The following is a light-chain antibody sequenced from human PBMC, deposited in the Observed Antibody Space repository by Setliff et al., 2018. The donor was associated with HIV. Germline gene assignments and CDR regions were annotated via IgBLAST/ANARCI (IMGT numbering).Light chain of an antibody. CDR1: SSDVGGYDY. V-gene: IGLV2-23*02. CDR3: CSYVRGATYV. Sequence: QSVLTQPASVSGSPGQSITISCTGTSSDVGGYDYVSWYQQHPDKAPKLMLYEVSKRPSGVSDRFSGSKSGNTASLTISGLRAEAEADYYCCSYVRGATYVFGTGTKVTVL. J-gene: IGLJ1*01. CDR2: EVS.